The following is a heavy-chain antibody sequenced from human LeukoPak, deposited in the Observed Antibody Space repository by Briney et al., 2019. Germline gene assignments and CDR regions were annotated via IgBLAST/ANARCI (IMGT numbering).Heavy chain of an antibody. CDR2: IYYSGTT. V-gene: IGHV4-59*08. CDR3: ARHLRWRGPFDI. J-gene: IGHJ3*02. Sequence: PSETLSLTCTVSGGSMNNYYWHXXRQPPGKGLEWIGYIYYSGTTNYNPSLKTRITMSVDTSKNQYSLKLTSVTAADTAVYYCARHLRWRGPFDIWGQGTMVTVSS. CDR1: GGSMNNYY. D-gene: IGHD1-1*01.